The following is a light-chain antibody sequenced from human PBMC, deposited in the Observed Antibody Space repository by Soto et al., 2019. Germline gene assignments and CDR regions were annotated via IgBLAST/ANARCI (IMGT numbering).Light chain of an antibody. V-gene: IGLV1-40*01. Sequence: QSVLTQSRSVSGAPGQSVTLSCTGSSSNIGAGYDVHWYQQLPGAAPKLLIYDNNNRPSGVPDRFSGSKSGASASLAITGLQAEDEADYYRQSYDTRLSGDVFG. CDR2: DNN. CDR1: SSNIGAGYD. CDR3: QSYDTRLSGDV. J-gene: IGLJ1*01.